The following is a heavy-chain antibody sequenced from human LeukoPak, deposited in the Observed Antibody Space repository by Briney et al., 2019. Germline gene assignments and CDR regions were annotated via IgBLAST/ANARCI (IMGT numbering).Heavy chain of an antibody. CDR2: IWYGGSNK. CDR1: GFTFSSYG. J-gene: IGHJ4*02. Sequence: GRSLRLSCAASGFTFSSYGMHWVRQAPGKGLEWVAVIWYGGSNKYYADSVKGRFTISRDNSKNTLYLQMNSLRAEDTAVYYCAKDDQLAPDYWGQGTLVTVSS. V-gene: IGHV3-30*18. CDR3: AKDDQLAPDY. D-gene: IGHD6-6*01.